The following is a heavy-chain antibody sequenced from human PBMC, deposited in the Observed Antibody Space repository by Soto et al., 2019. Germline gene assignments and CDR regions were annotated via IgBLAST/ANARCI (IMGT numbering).Heavy chain of an antibody. CDR1: GYRFTIYW. V-gene: IGHV5-51*01. CDR3: ARLYYYDRGGYYVAY. D-gene: IGHD3-22*01. Sequence: GESLKISCKGSGYRFTIYWIGWVRQMPGKGLEWMGIIYPGDSDTRYSPSFQGQVTISAENSISTAYLQWSSLKASDTAMYYCARLYYYDRGGYYVAYWGQGTLVTVSS. J-gene: IGHJ4*02. CDR2: IYPGDSDT.